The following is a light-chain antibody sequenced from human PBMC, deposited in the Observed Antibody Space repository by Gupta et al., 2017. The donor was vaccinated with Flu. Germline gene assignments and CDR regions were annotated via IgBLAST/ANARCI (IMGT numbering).Light chain of an antibody. CDR3: QSWDIGTFVV. V-gene: IGLV4-69*01. CDR2: VNSDGSH. Sequence: QLVLTQSPSASASLGASVKFTCTLSSRHSSYAIAWHQQQPGKGPRYLMKVNSDGSHSKGDGIPDRFSGSSAGDERSHTISSLQSEDEADYYCQSWDIGTFVVFGGGTKLTVL. J-gene: IGLJ2*01. CDR1: SRHSSYA.